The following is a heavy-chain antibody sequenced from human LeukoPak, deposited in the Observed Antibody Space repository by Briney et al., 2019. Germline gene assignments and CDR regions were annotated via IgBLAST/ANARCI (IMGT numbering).Heavy chain of an antibody. J-gene: IGHJ4*02. CDR2: ISAYNGNT. CDR3: ATSKGAMAHIDY. V-gene: IGHV1-18*01. CDR1: GYTFTNYG. Sequence: ASVKVSCKASGYTFTNYGINWVRQAPGQGLEWMGWISAYNGNTNYAQKFQGRVTMTTDTSTSTAYMELRSLRSDDTAVYYCATSKGAMAHIDYWGQGTLVTVSS. D-gene: IGHD5-18*01.